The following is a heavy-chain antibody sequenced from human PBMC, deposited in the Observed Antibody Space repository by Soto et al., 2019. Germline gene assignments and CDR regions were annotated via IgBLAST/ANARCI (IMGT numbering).Heavy chain of an antibody. Sequence: PSETLSLTCAVYGGSFSGYYWSWIRQPPGKGLEWIGEINHSGSTNYNPSLKSRVTISVDTSKNQFSLKLSSVTAADTAVYYCARDIVATPGGAFDIWGQGPMVTVSS. J-gene: IGHJ3*02. V-gene: IGHV4-34*01. CDR1: GGSFSGYY. CDR2: INHSGST. D-gene: IGHD5-12*01. CDR3: ARDIVATPGGAFDI.